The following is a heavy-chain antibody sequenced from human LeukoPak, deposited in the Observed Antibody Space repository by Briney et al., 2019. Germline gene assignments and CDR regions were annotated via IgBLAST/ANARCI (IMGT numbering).Heavy chain of an antibody. J-gene: IGHJ6*03. Sequence: ASVKVSCKASGYTFTGYYLHWVRQAPGQGLEWMGWLDPKSGGTKYAQKFKGRVTMTRDTSISTLYMEINSLTSDDTAVYYCARDPTHYYYMDVWGKGTTVTVSS. V-gene: IGHV1-2*02. CDR3: ARDPTHYYYMDV. CDR2: LDPKSGGT. CDR1: GYTFTGYY.